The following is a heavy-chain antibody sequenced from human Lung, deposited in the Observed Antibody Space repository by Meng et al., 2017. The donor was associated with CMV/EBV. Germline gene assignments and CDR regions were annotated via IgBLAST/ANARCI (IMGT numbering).Heavy chain of an antibody. Sequence: ESXKISXAASGFTVTDNYMIWVRQAPGKGLEWVSVIYSADRAYYADSVRGRFTISRDISKNTVYLQMLNLRAEDAAMYYCARPLAIRPMLGYYYGLDVWGQGNXVTGAS. CDR2: IYSADRA. J-gene: IGHJ6*01. D-gene: IGHD6-6*01. V-gene: IGHV3-53*01. CDR3: ARPLAIRPMLGYYYGLDV. CDR1: GFTVTDNY.